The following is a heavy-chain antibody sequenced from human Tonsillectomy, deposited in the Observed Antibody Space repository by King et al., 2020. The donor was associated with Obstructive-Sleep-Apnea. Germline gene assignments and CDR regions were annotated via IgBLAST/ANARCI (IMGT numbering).Heavy chain of an antibody. CDR1: GYTFTSYY. Sequence: VQLVESGAEVKKPGASVRVSCKASGYTFTSYYMHWLRQAPGQGLEWMGVINPIGGSTTYDQKFKGRVTMTRDTSTRTVDMDLSSLRSEDTAVYYCARDLEQLLGFDPWGQGTLVTVSS. J-gene: IGHJ5*02. V-gene: IGHV1-46*01. D-gene: IGHD2-2*01. CDR3: ARDLEQLLGFDP. CDR2: INPIGGST.